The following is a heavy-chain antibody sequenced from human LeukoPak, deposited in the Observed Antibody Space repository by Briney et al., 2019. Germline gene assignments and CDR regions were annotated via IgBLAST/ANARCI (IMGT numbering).Heavy chain of an antibody. J-gene: IGHJ4*02. Sequence: SETLSLTCTVSGGSISSGGYYWGWIRQRAGEGLEWVVRIYTSGSTNNNPSLKSRVTISVDTSKNQFSLKLSSVTAADTAVYYCAREVMGYDSSGYFPLCDYWGQGTLVTVSS. D-gene: IGHD3-22*01. V-gene: IGHV4-61*02. CDR2: IYTSGST. CDR3: AREVMGYDSSGYFPLCDY. CDR1: GGSISSGGYY.